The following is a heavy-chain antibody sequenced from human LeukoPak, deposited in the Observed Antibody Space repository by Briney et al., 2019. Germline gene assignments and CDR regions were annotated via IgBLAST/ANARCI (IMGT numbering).Heavy chain of an antibody. V-gene: IGHV3-53*01. D-gene: IGHD1-26*01. CDR2: IYTGGIK. CDR3: ARVQFFGTYSEAFDI. Sequence: GGSLRLSCAASGFTVSNTFVTWVRQAPGKGPEWVSIIYTGGIKHYADSVRGRFTNSRDDSKNTLYLQMNSPRAEDTAVYYCARVQFFGTYSEAFDIWGRGTMVTVSS. J-gene: IGHJ3*02. CDR1: GFTVSNTF.